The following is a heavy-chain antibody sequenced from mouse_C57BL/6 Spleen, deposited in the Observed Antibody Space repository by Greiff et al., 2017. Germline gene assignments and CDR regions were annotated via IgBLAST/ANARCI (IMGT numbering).Heavy chain of an antibody. Sequence: QVQLQQSGAELARPGASVKLSCKASGYTFTSYGISWVKQRTGQGLEWIGEISPRSGNTSYNEKFKGKATLTADKSSSTAYMEFGSLTSEDSAVYFCARSEDDWFAYWGQGTLVTVSA. V-gene: IGHV1-81*01. CDR3: ARSEDDWFAY. CDR2: ISPRSGNT. CDR1: GYTFTSYG. J-gene: IGHJ3*01.